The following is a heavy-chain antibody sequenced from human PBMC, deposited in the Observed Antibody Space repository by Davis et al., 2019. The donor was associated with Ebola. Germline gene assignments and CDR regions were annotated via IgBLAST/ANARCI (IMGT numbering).Heavy chain of an antibody. CDR1: GFTFSSYW. V-gene: IGHV3-7*01. J-gene: IGHJ2*01. D-gene: IGHD5-12*01. CDR3: ARDRRQWIVATNGANWYFDL. Sequence: PGGSLRLSCAASGFTFSSYWMSWVRQAPGKGLEWVANIKQDGSEKYYVDSVKGRFTISRDNAKNSLYLQMNSLRAEDTAVYYCARDRRQWIVATNGANWYFDLWGRGTLVTVSS. CDR2: IKQDGSEK.